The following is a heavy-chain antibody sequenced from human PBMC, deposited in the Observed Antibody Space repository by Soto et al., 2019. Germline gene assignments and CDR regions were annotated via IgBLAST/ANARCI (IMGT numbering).Heavy chain of an antibody. V-gene: IGHV3-30*18. D-gene: IGHD6-13*01. J-gene: IGHJ4*02. CDR3: AKRQMESSSWVYGY. Sequence: PGGSLRLSCAASGFTFSRYAMHWVRQAPGKGLEWVAVISYDGSNKYYADSVKGRFTISRDNSKNTLYLQMNSLRAEDTAVYYCAKRQMESSSWVYGYWGQGTLVTVSS. CDR2: ISYDGSNK. CDR1: GFTFSRYA.